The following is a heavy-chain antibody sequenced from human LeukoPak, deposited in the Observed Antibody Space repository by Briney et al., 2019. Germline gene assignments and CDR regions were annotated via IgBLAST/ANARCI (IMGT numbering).Heavy chain of an antibody. CDR3: ATRYCSGGSCYAFDY. J-gene: IGHJ4*02. D-gene: IGHD2-15*01. CDR2: ISGSGGST. Sequence: PGGSLRLSCAASGFTFSSYAMSWVRQAPGKGLEWVSAISGSGGSTYYADSVKGRSTISRDNSKNTLYMQMNSLRAEDTAVYYCATRYCSGGSCYAFDYWGQGTLVTVPS. V-gene: IGHV3-23*01. CDR1: GFTFSSYA.